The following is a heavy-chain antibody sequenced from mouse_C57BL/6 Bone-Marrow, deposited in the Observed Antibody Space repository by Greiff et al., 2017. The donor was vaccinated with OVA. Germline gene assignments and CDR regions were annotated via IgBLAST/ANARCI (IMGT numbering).Heavy chain of an antibody. CDR2: IDPSDSYT. CDR3: ASAVFAY. V-gene: IGHV1-50*01. J-gene: IGHJ3*01. CDR1: GYTFTSYW. Sequence: QVQLQQPGAELVKPWASVKLSCKASGYTFTSYWMQWVKQRPGQGLEWIGEIDPSDSYTNYNQKFKGKATLTVDTSSSTAYMQLSSLTSEDSAVYYCASAVFAYWGQGTLVTVSA.